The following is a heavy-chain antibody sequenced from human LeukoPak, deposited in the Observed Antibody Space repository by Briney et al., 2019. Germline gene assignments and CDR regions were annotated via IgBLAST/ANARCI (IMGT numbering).Heavy chain of an antibody. V-gene: IGHV4-34*01. Sequence: PLETLSLTCAVYGGSFSGYYWSWIRQPPGKGLEWIGEVDHSGSTNYNPSLKSRVTISVDTSKNQFSLKLSSVTAADTAVYYCARVYYYGSGSYRPTTDYWGQGTLVTVSS. J-gene: IGHJ4*02. CDR1: GGSFSGYY. D-gene: IGHD3-10*01. CDR3: ARVYYYGSGSYRPTTDY. CDR2: VDHSGST.